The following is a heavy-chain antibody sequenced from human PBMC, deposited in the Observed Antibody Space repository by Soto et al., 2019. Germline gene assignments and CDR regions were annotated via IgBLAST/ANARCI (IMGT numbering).Heavy chain of an antibody. CDR1: GFTFSRHG. V-gene: IGHV3-33*01. CDR2: IWNDGIRK. Sequence: SLRLSCAASGFTFSRHGMHWVRQAPGKGLEWVALIWNDGIRKVYVDSVKGRFTISRDNSKNTLDLQMNSPRAEDTAVYYCARDDDYEANAFDYWGPGTLVTVSS. D-gene: IGHD3-22*01. J-gene: IGHJ4*02. CDR3: ARDDDYEANAFDY.